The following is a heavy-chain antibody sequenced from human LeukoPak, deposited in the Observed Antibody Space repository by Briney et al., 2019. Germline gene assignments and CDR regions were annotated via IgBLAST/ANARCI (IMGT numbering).Heavy chain of an antibody. J-gene: IGHJ4*02. D-gene: IGHD6-19*01. CDR2: INPSNGDS. V-gene: IGHV1-18*01. CDR1: GYIFRNFG. CDR3: ARDYGSGQLDY. Sequence: ASVTVSCKASGYIFRNFGIAWVRQAPGQGPEWMGWINPSNGDSNYVEKFQGRLNMTTTTSTSTAYMELRSLRSDDTAVYFCARDYGSGQLDYWGQGTRVSVSS.